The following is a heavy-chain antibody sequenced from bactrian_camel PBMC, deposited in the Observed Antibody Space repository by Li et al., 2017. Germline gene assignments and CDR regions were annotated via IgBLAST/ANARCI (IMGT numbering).Heavy chain of an antibody. Sequence: HVQLVESGGGSVQAGGSLRLSCTARGYTLSRYCMGWFRLTPGKEREAVAGIDSDGRPFYADPVKGRFTISQDSTKATLSLEMNNLKPEDTATYYCEADRAGFCPIRRVSDWDIQRVDYWGQGTQVTV. V-gene: IGHV3S9*01. J-gene: IGHJ4*01. D-gene: IGHD4*01. CDR1: GYTLSRYC. CDR3: EADRAGFCPIRRVSDWDIQRVDY. CDR2: IDSDGRP.